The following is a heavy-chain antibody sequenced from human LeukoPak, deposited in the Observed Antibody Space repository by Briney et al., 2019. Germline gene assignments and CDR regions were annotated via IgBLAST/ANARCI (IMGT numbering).Heavy chain of an antibody. D-gene: IGHD2-15*01. CDR2: ISGSGGST. CDR1: GFTFSSYA. J-gene: IGHJ5*02. V-gene: IGHV3-23*01. Sequence: GGSLRLSCAASGFTFSSYAMSWVRQAPGKGLEWVSAISGSGGSTYYAESVKGRFTISRDNSKNTLYLQMNSLRAEDTAVYYCAKDPIVVVVAATPNWFDPWGQGTLVTVSS. CDR3: AKDPIVVVVAATPNWFDP.